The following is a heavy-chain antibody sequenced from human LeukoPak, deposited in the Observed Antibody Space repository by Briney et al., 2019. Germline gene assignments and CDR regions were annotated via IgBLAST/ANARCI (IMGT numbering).Heavy chain of an antibody. CDR3: ARGPRYCSSTSCYRPYYFDY. Sequence: SQNLSLTSTVSGGSISSGDYYWRSIRQPPGKGLEWIGYIDYSGSTYYNPSLKSRVTISVDTSKNQFSLKLSSVTAADTAVYYCARGPRYCSSTSCYRPYYFDYWGQGTLVTVSS. J-gene: IGHJ4*02. D-gene: IGHD2-2*02. CDR1: GGSISSGDYY. V-gene: IGHV4-30-4*08. CDR2: IDYSGST.